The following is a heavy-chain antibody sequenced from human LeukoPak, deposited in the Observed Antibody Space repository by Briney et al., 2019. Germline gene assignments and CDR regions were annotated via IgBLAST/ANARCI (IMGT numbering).Heavy chain of an antibody. CDR1: GFTFSSYW. Sequence: GGSLTLSCAASGFTFSSYWMSWVRQAPGKGLEWVAKIKKDGSEKYYVDSVKGRFTISRDNAKNSLYLQMNSLRAEDTAVYYCARDQATRSSWYSYYYYGMDVWGQGTTVTVSS. D-gene: IGHD6-13*01. CDR3: ARDQATRSSWYSYYYYGMDV. J-gene: IGHJ6*01. V-gene: IGHV3-7*01. CDR2: IKKDGSEK.